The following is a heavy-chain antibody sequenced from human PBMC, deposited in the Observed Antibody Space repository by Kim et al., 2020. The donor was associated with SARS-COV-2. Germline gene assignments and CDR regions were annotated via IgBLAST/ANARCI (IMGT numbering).Heavy chain of an antibody. CDR3: ARSRRDGYSSFDY. D-gene: IGHD4-4*01. CDR1: GGTFSSYA. V-gene: IGHV1-69*13. J-gene: IGHJ4*02. Sequence: SVKVSCKASGGTFSSYAISWVRQAPGQGLEWMGGIIPIFGTANYAQKFQGRVTITADESTSTAYMELSSLRSEDTAVYYCARSRRDGYSSFDYWGQGTLVTVSS. CDR2: IIPIFGTA.